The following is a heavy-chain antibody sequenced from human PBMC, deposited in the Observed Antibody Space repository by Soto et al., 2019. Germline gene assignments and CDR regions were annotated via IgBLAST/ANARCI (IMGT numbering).Heavy chain of an antibody. V-gene: IGHV3-30*18. CDR1: GFTFSSYV. J-gene: IGHJ6*02. D-gene: IGHD1-26*01. CDR2: ISYDGSNK. Sequence: QVQLVESGGGVVQPGRSLRLSCAASGFTFSSYVMHWVRQAPGKGLEWVAVISYDGSNKYYADSVKGRFTISRDNSKNTLYLQMNSLRAEDTAVYYCANWDPDYYYGMDVWGQGTTVTVSS. CDR3: ANWDPDYYYGMDV.